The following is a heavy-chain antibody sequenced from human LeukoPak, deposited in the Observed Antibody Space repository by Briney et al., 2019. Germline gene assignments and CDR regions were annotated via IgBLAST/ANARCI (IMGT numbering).Heavy chain of an antibody. V-gene: IGHV4-34*01. J-gene: IGHJ4*02. CDR1: SGSFSGYY. Sequence: SETLSLTCAVYSGSFSGYYWSWIRQPPGKGLEWIGEINHSGSTNYNPSLKSRVTISVDTSKNQFSLKLSSVTAADTAVYYCARAGPWLLDYWGQGTLVTVSS. D-gene: IGHD5-18*01. CDR3: ARAGPWLLDY. CDR2: INHSGST.